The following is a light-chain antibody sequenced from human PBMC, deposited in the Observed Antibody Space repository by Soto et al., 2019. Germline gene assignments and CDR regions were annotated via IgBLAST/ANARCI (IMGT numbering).Light chain of an antibody. Sequence: QSVLTQPPSASGTPGQGVTISCSGSTSNIGSNYVYWYQQLPGTAPKLLIYRNNQRPSGVPDRFSGSKSGTSASLAISGLRSDDEAGYFRATWDDNLNGFYVFGTGTKVTVL. J-gene: IGLJ1*01. CDR2: RNN. CDR3: ATWDDNLNGFYV. V-gene: IGLV1-47*01. CDR1: TSNIGSNY.